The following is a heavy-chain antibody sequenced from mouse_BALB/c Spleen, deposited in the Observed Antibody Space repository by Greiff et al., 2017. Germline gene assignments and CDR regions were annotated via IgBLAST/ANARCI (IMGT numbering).Heavy chain of an antibody. CDR3: ARLGAY. V-gene: IGHV1-39*01. CDR2: INPYYGST. Sequence: VQLQQTGPELVKPGASVKISCKASGYSFTDYIMLWVKQSHGKSLEWIGNINPYYGSTSYNLKFKGKATLTVDKSSSTAYMQLNSLTSEDSAVYYCARLGAYWGQGTLVTVSA. CDR1: GYSFTDYI. J-gene: IGHJ3*01.